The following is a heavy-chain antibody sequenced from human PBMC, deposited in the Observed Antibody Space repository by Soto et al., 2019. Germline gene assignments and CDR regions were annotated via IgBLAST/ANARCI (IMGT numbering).Heavy chain of an antibody. CDR1: GYTFTSYG. V-gene: IGHV1-18*04. CDR3: ARSLGYCSGGSCYGRENWFDP. D-gene: IGHD2-15*01. Sequence: QVPLVQSGAEVKKPGASVKVSCKASGYTFTSYGISWVRQAPGQGLEWMGWISAYNGNTNYAQKLQGRVTMTTDTSTSTAYMELRSLRSDDTAVYYCARSLGYCSGGSCYGRENWFDPWGQGTLVTVSS. CDR2: ISAYNGNT. J-gene: IGHJ5*02.